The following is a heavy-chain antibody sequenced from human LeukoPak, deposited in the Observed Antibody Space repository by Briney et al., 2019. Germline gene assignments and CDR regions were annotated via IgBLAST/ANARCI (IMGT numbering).Heavy chain of an antibody. CDR1: GGCISSSSYY. J-gene: IGHJ4*02. V-gene: IGHV4-39*01. CDR3: ASGAVTAIDY. D-gene: IGHD2-21*02. CDR2: IYYSGST. Sequence: PSETLSLTCTVSGGCISSSSYYWGWIRQPPGKGLEWIGSIYYSGSTYYNPSLKSRVTISVDTSKNQFSLKLSSVTAADTAVYYCASGAVTAIDYWGQGTLVTVSS.